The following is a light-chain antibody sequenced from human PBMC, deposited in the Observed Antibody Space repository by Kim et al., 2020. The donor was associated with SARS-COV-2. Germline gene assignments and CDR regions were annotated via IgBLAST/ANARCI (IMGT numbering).Light chain of an antibody. Sequence: AQGKTVRITCQGDNLRNYYASWYQQKPGQAPVLVVYGKNYRPSRIPDRFSGSSSGDTTSLTITGAQAEDEAGYYCKSRNSSGDHVLFGGGTQLTVL. CDR1: NLRNYY. J-gene: IGLJ2*01. CDR3: KSRNSSGDHVL. CDR2: GKN. V-gene: IGLV3-19*01.